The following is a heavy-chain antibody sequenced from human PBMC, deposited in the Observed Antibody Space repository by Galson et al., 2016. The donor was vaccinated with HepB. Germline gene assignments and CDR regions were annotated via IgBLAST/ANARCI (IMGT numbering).Heavy chain of an antibody. CDR3: ARHLTRASPLDY. V-gene: IGHV5-10-1*01. Sequence: QSGAEAKKPGESLRISCKGSGYTFTTYWITWVRQMPGKGMEWKGRIDPSDSDINYSPSFEGHVTISVAKSTTSAYLQWSSLRAPDTAIYYCARHLTRASPLDYWGQGTLVTVSS. CDR2: IDPSDSDI. CDR1: GYTFTTYW. J-gene: IGHJ4*02.